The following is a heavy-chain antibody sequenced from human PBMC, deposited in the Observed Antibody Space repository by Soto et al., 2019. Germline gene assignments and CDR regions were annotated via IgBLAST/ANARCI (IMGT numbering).Heavy chain of an antibody. CDR2: ISGSGGST. D-gene: IGHD2-15*01. CDR3: AEDSPEVVVVVAAANDAFDI. Sequence: GGSLRLSCAASGFTFSSYAMSWVRQAPGKGLEWVSAISGSGGSTYYADSVKGRFTISRDNSKNTLYLQMNSLRAEDTAVYYCAEDSPEVVVVVAAANDAFDIWGQGTMVTVSS. V-gene: IGHV3-23*01. J-gene: IGHJ3*02. CDR1: GFTFSSYA.